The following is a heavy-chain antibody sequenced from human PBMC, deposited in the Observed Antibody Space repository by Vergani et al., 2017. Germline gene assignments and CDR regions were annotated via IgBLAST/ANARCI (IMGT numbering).Heavy chain of an antibody. J-gene: IGHJ4*02. CDR2: IYTSGST. D-gene: IGHD6-6*01. CDR1: GGSISSGSYY. CDR3: ARGLGSSAYYFDY. Sequence: QVQLQESGPGLVKPSQTLSLTCTVSGGSISSGSYYWSWIRQPAGKGLEWIGRIYTSGSTNYNPSLKSRVTMSVDTSKNQFSLKLSSVTAADTAVYYCARGLGSSAYYFDYWGQGTLVTVSS. V-gene: IGHV4-61*02.